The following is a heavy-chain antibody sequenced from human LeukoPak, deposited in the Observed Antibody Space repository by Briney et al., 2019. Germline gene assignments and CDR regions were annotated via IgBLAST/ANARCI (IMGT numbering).Heavy chain of an antibody. CDR1: GGSISSGSYF. V-gene: IGHV4-61*02. CDR3: AREALPNGVWRVGWFDP. D-gene: IGHD2-8*01. J-gene: IGHJ5*02. CDR2: IDSSGNI. Sequence: SQTLSLTCTVSGGSISSGSYFWSWIRQSAGRGLEWIGRIDSSGNINYNPSPKSRVTMSLDTSKNQFSLKLSSVTAADTAVYYCAREALPNGVWRVGWFDPWGQGTLVTVFS.